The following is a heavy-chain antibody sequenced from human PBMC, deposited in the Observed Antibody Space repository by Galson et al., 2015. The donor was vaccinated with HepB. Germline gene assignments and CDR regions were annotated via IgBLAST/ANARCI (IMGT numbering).Heavy chain of an antibody. CDR2: INSDGSST. CDR3: ARGTGYSSGFLEGHFDY. Sequence: SLRLSCAASGFTFSSYWMHWVRQAPGKGLVWVSRINSDGSSTSYADSVKGRFTISRDNAKNTLYLQMNSLRAEDTAVYYCARGTGYSSGFLEGHFDYWGQGTLVTVSS. V-gene: IGHV3-74*01. CDR1: GFTFSSYW. J-gene: IGHJ4*02. D-gene: IGHD6-19*01.